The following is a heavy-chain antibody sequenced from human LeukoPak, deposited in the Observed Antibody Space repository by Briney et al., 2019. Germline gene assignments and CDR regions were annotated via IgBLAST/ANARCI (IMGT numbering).Heavy chain of an antibody. J-gene: IGHJ4*02. CDR3: AREIKIQGFRAFDF. CDR1: GFTFSGYW. D-gene: IGHD3-10*01. CDR2: IKQDGSEK. Sequence: AGGSLRLSCAAPGFTFSGYWMSWVRQAPGKGLEWVANIKQDGSEKYYVDSVKGRFTVSRDNAENTLYLQMNTLRVEDTAIYYCAREIKIQGFRAFDFWGQGTPVTVSS. V-gene: IGHV3-7*01.